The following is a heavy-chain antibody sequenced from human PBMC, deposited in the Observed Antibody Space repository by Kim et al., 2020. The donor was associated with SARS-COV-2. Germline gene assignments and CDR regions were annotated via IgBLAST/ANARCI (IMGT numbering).Heavy chain of an antibody. D-gene: IGHD6-19*01. J-gene: IGHJ4*02. V-gene: IGHV3-23*01. Sequence: YAESVKGRFNISRDKSKNTLYLQMNSLRAEDTAVYYCAKPPRGAVASSDYWGQGTLVTVSS. CDR3: AKPPRGAVASSDY.